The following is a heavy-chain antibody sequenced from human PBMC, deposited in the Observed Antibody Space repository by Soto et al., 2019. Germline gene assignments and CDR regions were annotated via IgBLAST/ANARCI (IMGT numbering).Heavy chain of an antibody. V-gene: IGHV3-48*02. J-gene: IGHJ6*02. CDR2: ISSSSSTI. Sequence: HPGGSLRLSCAASGFTFSSYSMNWVRQAPGKGLEWVSYISSSSSTIYYADSVKGRFTISRDNAKNSLYLQMNSLRDEDTAVYYCARCGMITFGGVIVIQDYYYGMDVWGQGTTVTVSS. CDR3: ARCGMITFGGVIVIQDYYYGMDV. CDR1: GFTFSSYS. D-gene: IGHD3-16*02.